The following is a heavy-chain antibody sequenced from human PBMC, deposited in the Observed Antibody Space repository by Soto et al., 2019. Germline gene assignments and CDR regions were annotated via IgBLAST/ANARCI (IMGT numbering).Heavy chain of an antibody. J-gene: IGHJ4*02. CDR1: GFAFSNAW. V-gene: IGHV3-15*07. CDR3: TTGPRY. CDR2: IKSTTDGGTT. Sequence: EVQLVESGGGLVKPGGSLRLSCAASGFAFSNAWMNWVRQAPGKGLEWVGRIKSTTDGGTTDYAAPVKGRFTISRDDSKDTLYLQMNSLKTDDKAMYYCTTGPRYWGQGTLVTVSS.